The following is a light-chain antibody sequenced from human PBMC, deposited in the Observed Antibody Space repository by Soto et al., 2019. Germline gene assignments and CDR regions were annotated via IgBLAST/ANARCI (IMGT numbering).Light chain of an antibody. CDR2: TAS. CDR1: QSISSY. CDR3: QQYNSYWT. V-gene: IGKV1-39*01. Sequence: DIQMTQSPSSLSASVGDRLTITCRASQSISSYLNWYQQKPGKAPKLLIYTASSLQSGVPSRFSGSGSGTDFTLTISSLQPEDFATYYCQQYNSYWTFGQGTKVDIK. J-gene: IGKJ1*01.